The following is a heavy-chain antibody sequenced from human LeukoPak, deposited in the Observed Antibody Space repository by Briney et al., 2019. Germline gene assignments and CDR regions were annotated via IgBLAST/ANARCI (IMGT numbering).Heavy chain of an antibody. J-gene: IGHJ6*02. CDR1: GFTFSSYS. CDR2: ISGSSRII. CDR3: ARDYSSSGSFFGYYYGMDV. D-gene: IGHD1-26*01. Sequence: GGSLRLSCAASGFTFSSYSMNWVRQAPGKGLEWISYISGSSRIIHWAESLKGRFTISRDNAKNSLYLQMNSLRDEDTAVYYCARDYSSSGSFFGYYYGMDVWGQGTTVTVSS. V-gene: IGHV3-48*02.